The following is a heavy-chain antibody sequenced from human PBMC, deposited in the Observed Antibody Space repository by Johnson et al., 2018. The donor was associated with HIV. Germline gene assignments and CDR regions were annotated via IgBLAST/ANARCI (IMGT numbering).Heavy chain of an antibody. V-gene: IGHV3-15*01. CDR1: GFTFSNAW. CDR3: TTGRRRGNAFDI. Sequence: VQLVESGGGLVKPGGSLRLSCAASGFTFSNAWMSWVRQAPGKGLEWVGRIKSKTDGGTTDYAAPVKGRFTISRDDSKNTLYLQMNSMKTEDTAVYYCTTGRRRGNAFDIWGQGTMVTVSS. CDR2: IKSKTDGGTT. D-gene: IGHD3-16*01. J-gene: IGHJ3*02.